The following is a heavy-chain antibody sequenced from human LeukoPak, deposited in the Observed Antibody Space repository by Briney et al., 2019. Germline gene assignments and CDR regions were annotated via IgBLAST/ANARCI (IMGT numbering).Heavy chain of an antibody. CDR3: ARAGYNWNDGYYYYYMDV. V-gene: IGHV4-4*07. Sequence: KPSETLSLTCTVSAGSISSCYWSWIRQPAGKGLEWIGRIYTSGSTNYNPSLKSRVAMSVDTSKNQFSLKLSSVTAADAAVYYCARAGYNWNDGYYYYYMDVWGKGTTVTVSS. J-gene: IGHJ6*03. CDR1: AGSISSCY. CDR2: IYTSGST. D-gene: IGHD1-20*01.